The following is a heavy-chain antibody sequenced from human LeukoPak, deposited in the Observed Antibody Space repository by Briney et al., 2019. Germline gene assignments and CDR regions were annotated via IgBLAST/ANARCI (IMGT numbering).Heavy chain of an antibody. Sequence: GGSLRLSCAASGFTFSLYWMNWVRRAPGKGLEWVSVVSGSGDNTNYADSVKGRFTISRDNSKNTLFLQMNSLRTEDTAVYFCARWGNDYSQFDSWGQGTLVTVSS. CDR3: ARWGNDYSQFDS. D-gene: IGHD4-11*01. V-gene: IGHV3-23*01. CDR2: VSGSGDNT. CDR1: GFTFSLYW. J-gene: IGHJ4*02.